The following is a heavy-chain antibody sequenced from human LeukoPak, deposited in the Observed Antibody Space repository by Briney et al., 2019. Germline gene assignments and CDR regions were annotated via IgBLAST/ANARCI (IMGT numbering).Heavy chain of an antibody. CDR3: ARVKYSGSYPHDY. Sequence: GGSLRLSCAASGFTFSNYAMSWVRQAPGKGLEWVSGMSGSGGSTYYADSVKGRFTISRENSKNTLYLQMNRLRAEDTAVYYCARVKYSGSYPHDYWGQGTLVTVSS. D-gene: IGHD1-26*01. J-gene: IGHJ4*02. CDR2: MSGSGGST. CDR1: GFTFSNYA. V-gene: IGHV3-23*01.